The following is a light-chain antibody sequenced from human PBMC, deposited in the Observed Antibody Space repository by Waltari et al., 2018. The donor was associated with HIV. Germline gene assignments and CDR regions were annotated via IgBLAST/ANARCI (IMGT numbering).Light chain of an antibody. CDR2: EVT. V-gene: IGLV2-8*01. Sequence: QSALTQPPSASGSPGQSVSIACTGTSSDVGGSNYVSWYQQHPGKTPKLMIYEVTERPSGVPARFFGSKSGNTAFLTGSGLQAEDEADYYCSSYTSRAVSTYVFGTGTKVTVL. CDR3: SSYTSRAVSTYV. CDR1: SSDVGGSNY. J-gene: IGLJ1*01.